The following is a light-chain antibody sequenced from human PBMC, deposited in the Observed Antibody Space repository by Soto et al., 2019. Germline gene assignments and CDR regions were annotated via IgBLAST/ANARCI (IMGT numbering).Light chain of an antibody. CDR1: STDVGGYNY. J-gene: IGLJ1*01. Sequence: QSALAQPSSVSGSPGQSITISCTGSSTDVGGYNYVSWYQHHPGKGPKLIIYEVSNRPSGVSDRFSGSKSGNKASLIISNLEDEDESDYYISSYTITATPFVFADGPKGTV. V-gene: IGLV2-14*01. CDR2: EVS. CDR3: SSYTITATPFV.